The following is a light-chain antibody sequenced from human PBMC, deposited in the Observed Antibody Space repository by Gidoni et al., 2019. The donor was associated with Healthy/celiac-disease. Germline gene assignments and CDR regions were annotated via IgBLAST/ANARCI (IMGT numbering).Light chain of an antibody. Sequence: VLTQSPGTLSLSPGERATLSCRASQRVSSSYLAWYQQKPGQAPRLLIYGASSRATGIPDRFSGSGSGTDFTLTISRLEPEDFAVYYCQQYGSSPPRYTFGQGTKLEIK. V-gene: IGKV3-20*01. CDR2: GAS. J-gene: IGKJ2*01. CDR3: QQYGSSPPRYT. CDR1: QRVSSSY.